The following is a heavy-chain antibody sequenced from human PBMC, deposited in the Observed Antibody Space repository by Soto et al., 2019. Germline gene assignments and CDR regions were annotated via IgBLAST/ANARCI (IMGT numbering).Heavy chain of an antibody. J-gene: IGHJ5*02. CDR2: IYYTGST. V-gene: IGHV4-39*01. CDR3: ARRRSGSNYNGVPNNWFDP. D-gene: IGHD1-26*01. Sequence: PSETLSLTCTVSGGSISSSSYYWGWIRQPPGKGLEWIGTIYYTGSTYYNPSLKSRVTMSVDTSKNQFSLKLTSVTAADTALYYCARRRSGSNYNGVPNNWFDPWGQGSLVTVPQ. CDR1: GGSISSSSYY.